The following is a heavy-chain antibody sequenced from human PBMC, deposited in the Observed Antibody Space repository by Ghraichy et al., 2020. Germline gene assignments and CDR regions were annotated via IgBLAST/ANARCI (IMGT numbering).Heavy chain of an antibody. CDR3: ASTVADYGDNRVFDY. CDR2: IYHSGST. Sequence: SETLSLTCAVSGGSISSGGYSWSWIRQPPGKGLEWIGYIYHSGSTYYNPSLKSRVTISVDRSKNQFSLKLSSVTAADTAVYYCASTVADYGDNRVFDYWGQGTLVTVSS. J-gene: IGHJ4*02. CDR1: GGSISSGGYS. V-gene: IGHV4-30-2*01. D-gene: IGHD4-17*01.